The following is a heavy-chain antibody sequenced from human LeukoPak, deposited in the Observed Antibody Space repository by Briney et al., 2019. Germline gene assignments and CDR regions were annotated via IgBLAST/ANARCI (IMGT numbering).Heavy chain of an antibody. Sequence: SETLSLTCTVSGGSISTYYWNWIRQPPGKGLEWIGYIYHSGSTNYNPSLQSRVTIPVDTSKNQFSLNLDSVTAADTAVYYCARGGAARLHFQNWGQGTLVTVSS. V-gene: IGHV4-59*01. CDR1: GGSISTYY. CDR3: ARGGAARLHFQN. D-gene: IGHD6-6*01. CDR2: IYHSGST. J-gene: IGHJ1*01.